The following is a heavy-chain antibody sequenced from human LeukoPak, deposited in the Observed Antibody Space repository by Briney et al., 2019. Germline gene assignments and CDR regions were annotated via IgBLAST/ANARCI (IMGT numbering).Heavy chain of an antibody. Sequence: GGSLRLSCAASGLTFSNFPMHWVRQAPGKGLEWVALIQDDGATTNYVDSVRGRFTISRDNSKSTVYLQMNSLKPDDTAVYYCATQSITLVVVISPFDYWGQGTLVAASS. D-gene: IGHD3-22*01. CDR3: ATQSITLVVVISPFDY. J-gene: IGHJ4*02. CDR1: GLTFSNFP. V-gene: IGHV3-30*02. CDR2: IQDDGATT.